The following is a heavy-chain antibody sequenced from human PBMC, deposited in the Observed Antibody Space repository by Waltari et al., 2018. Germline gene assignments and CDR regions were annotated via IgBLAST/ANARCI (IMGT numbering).Heavy chain of an antibody. CDR1: YD. Sequence: YDMHWVRQATGKGLEWVSAIGTAGDTYYPGSVKGRFTISRENAKNSLYLQMNSLRAGDTAVYYCARRAIDWYFDLWGRGTLVTVSS. J-gene: IGHJ2*01. CDR2: IGTAGDT. CDR3: ARRAIDWYFDL. V-gene: IGHV3-13*01.